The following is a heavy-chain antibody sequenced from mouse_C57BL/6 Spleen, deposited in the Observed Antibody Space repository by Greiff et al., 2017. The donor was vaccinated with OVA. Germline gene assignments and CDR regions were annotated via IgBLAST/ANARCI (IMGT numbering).Heavy chain of an antibody. Sequence: QVQLQQSGAELVRPGTSVKMSCKASGYTFTNYWIGWAKQRPGHGLEWIGDIYPGGGYTNYNEKFKGKATLTADKSSSTAYMQFSSLTSEDSAIYYCARWGAITTVVAPFDYWGQGTTLTVSS. CDR1: GYTFTNYW. V-gene: IGHV1-63*01. CDR3: ARWGAITTVVAPFDY. CDR2: IYPGGGYT. J-gene: IGHJ2*01. D-gene: IGHD1-1*01.